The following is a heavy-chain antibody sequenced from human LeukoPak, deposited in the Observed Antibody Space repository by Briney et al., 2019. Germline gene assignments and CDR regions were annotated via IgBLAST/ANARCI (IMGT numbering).Heavy chain of an antibody. J-gene: IGHJ4*02. V-gene: IGHV3-23*01. CDR1: GFTFDRTA. CDR2: SGTDGDT. Sequence: GGSLRLSCAASGFTFDRTAMNWVRQAPGKGLEWVSASGTDGDTYYADSVKGRFTIYRDNYKNKLYLKMTRLRAEDTVVYYCAKKPPGNYHYDYWGQGTLVTVSP. D-gene: IGHD3-22*01. CDR3: AKKPPGNYHYDY.